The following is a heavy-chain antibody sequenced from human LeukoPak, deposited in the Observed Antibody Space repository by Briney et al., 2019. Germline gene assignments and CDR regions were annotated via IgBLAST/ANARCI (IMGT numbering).Heavy chain of an antibody. CDR3: ARGDSSGWYPMGWNY. V-gene: IGHV1-18*01. CDR1: GYTFTSYG. D-gene: IGHD6-19*01. J-gene: IGHJ4*02. Sequence: GASVKVSCKASGYTFTSYGISWVRQAPGQGLEWMGWISAYNGNTNYAQKFQGWVTMTRDTSISTAYMELSRLRSDDTAVYYCARGDSSGWYPMGWNYWGQGTLVTVSS. CDR2: ISAYNGNT.